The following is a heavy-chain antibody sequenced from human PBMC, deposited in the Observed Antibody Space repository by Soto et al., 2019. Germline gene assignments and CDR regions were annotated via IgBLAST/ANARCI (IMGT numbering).Heavy chain of an antibody. CDR1: GFTFSAYS. CDR3: ARDNGMAGSFDP. CDR2: ITGSSATI. J-gene: IGHJ5*02. D-gene: IGHD2-8*01. Sequence: EMQLVASGGGLVQPGESLRLSCAASGFTFSAYSMNWVRQAPGKGLEWISYITGSSATIYYADSVKGRFTISRDNAKNSLYLQMNSLRDEDTAIYFCARDNGMAGSFDPWGQGTLVTVSS. V-gene: IGHV3-48*02.